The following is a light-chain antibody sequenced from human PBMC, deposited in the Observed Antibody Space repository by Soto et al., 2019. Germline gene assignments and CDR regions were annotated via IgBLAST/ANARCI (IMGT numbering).Light chain of an antibody. CDR1: QSISDW. J-gene: IGKJ5*01. V-gene: IGKV1-5*03. CDR2: KAS. CDR3: QQYNSYPIM. Sequence: DIQMTQSPSTLSASVGDRVTITCRASQSISDWLAWYQQKPGKAPKLLIYKASGLESGVPSRFSGSGSGTEFTLTITSLQPDDFAPYYCQQYNSYPIMFGQGTRLEIK.